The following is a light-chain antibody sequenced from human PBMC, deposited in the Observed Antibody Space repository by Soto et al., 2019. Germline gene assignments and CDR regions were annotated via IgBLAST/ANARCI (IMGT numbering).Light chain of an antibody. Sequence: QSVLTQPPSVSGAPGQRVTISCTGSSSNIGAGYDVHWYQQLPGTAPKLLIYGNSNRPSGVPDRFSGCKSGTSASLAITGLQAEDEADYYCQSYDSSLSGPWVFGGGTKVTVL. CDR2: GNS. CDR3: QSYDSSLSGPWV. CDR1: SSNIGAGYD. V-gene: IGLV1-40*01. J-gene: IGLJ3*02.